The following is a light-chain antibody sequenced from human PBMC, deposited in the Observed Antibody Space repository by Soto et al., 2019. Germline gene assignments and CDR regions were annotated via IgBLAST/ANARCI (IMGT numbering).Light chain of an antibody. V-gene: IGKV3-11*01. J-gene: IGKJ4*01. CDR3: QQDSNWPLT. CDR1: QSVSGY. Sequence: EVVLTQSPATLSLSPGERASLSCRASQSVSGYLAWYQQRPGQAPRLLIFDASNRATGIPARFSASGSGTDFTLTISSLEPEDFAVYYCQQDSNWPLTFGGGTKVEI. CDR2: DAS.